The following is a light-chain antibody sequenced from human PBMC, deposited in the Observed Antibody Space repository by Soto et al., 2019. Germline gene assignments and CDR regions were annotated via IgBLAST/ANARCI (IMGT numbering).Light chain of an antibody. J-gene: IGKJ1*01. CDR1: QSVSSN. V-gene: IGKV3-15*01. Sequence: EIVMTQSPATLSVSPGERATLSCRASQSVSSNFAWYQQKPGHAPRLLMYGASTRTTAIPDRFSGSGSGTEFTLTISSLQSEDFAVYYCQQHNNWPPLTFGQGTKVEIK. CDR2: GAS. CDR3: QQHNNWPPLT.